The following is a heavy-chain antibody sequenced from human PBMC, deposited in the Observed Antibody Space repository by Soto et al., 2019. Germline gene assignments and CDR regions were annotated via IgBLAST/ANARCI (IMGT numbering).Heavy chain of an antibody. CDR1: GGSISSGDYY. V-gene: IGHV4-30-4*08. D-gene: IGHD3-3*01. J-gene: IGHJ5*02. CDR2: IYYGGST. Sequence: KPSETLSLTCTVSGGSISSGDYYCSWIRQPRGKGREWIGYIYYGGSTYYNPSLKSRVTISVDTAKNQFSLTLSSVTAADTAVYYCARDSGYDFWSGYYLGSWFDPWGQGTLVTFSS. CDR3: ARDSGYDFWSGYYLGSWFDP.